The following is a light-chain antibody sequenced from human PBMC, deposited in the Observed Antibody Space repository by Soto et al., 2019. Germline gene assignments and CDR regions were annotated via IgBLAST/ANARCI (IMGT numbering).Light chain of an antibody. J-gene: IGKJ5*01. V-gene: IGKV3-15*01. CDR3: EQYNNWPPIT. CDR1: QSVSSN. CDR2: GAS. Sequence: EIVMTQSPATLSVSPGERATLSCRASQSVSSNLAWYQQKPGQAPRLLIYGASTRANGMPARFSGSGSGTEFTLTISSLQSEDFAVYYCEQYNNWPPITFGQGTRLEIK.